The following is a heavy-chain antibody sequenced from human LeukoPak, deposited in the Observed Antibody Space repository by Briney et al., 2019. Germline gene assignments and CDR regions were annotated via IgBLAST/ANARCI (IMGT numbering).Heavy chain of an antibody. CDR2: VNPDSGGT. Sequence: ASVKVSCTASGYNFNGHYMHWVRQAPGQGLEWMGLVNPDSGGTNYAQKFQGRVTMTRDTSISTAYMELSRLRSDDTAVYYCARDEEDCYLLVWGQGTLVTVSS. CDR1: GYNFNGHY. D-gene: IGHD2-21*01. V-gene: IGHV1-2*02. J-gene: IGHJ4*02. CDR3: ARDEEDCYLLV.